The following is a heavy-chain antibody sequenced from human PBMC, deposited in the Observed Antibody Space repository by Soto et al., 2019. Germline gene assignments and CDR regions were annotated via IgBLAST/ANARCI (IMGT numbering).Heavy chain of an antibody. V-gene: IGHV4-31*02. CDR3: ARDRIAAAGHFDS. D-gene: IGHD6-13*01. CDR2: VFYTGTT. J-gene: IGHJ4*02. CDR1: GGSLSSGDHH. Sequence: SETLSLTCTVSGGSLSSGDHHWGWIRQLPGKGLEWIGYVFYTGTTYSNPSLKSRLTISVNTSKNQFSLSLSSVTAADTAVYYCARDRIAAAGHFDSWGPGTLVTVSS.